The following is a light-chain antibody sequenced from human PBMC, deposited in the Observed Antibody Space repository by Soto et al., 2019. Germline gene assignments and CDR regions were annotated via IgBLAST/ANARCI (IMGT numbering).Light chain of an antibody. V-gene: IGLV2-14*01. CDR3: ASYRSANTLVV. Sequence: QSVLTQPASVSGSPGQSITISCTGTSRDIGNYNYVSWYQHHPGKAPKLMIYEVTSRPSGVSDRFSGSKSGMTASLTISGLQPADEADYFCASYRSANTLVVFGTGTKLTVL. CDR1: SRDIGNYNY. CDR2: EVT. J-gene: IGLJ1*01.